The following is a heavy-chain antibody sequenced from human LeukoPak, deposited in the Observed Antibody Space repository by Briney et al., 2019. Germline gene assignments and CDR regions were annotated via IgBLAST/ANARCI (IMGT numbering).Heavy chain of an antibody. J-gene: IGHJ1*01. CDR3: ATYYYDSGGFHFHH. V-gene: IGHV3-64*01. D-gene: IGHD3-22*01. CDR1: GYTFRSYG. CDR2: ISSNGGRT. Sequence: GGSLRLSCAASGYTFRSYGMHWVRQAPGKGLEYVSAISSNGGRTYYANSVKGRFTISRDNSRNTLYLQMSSLRAEDMAVYYCATYYYDSGGFHFHHWGQGTLVTVSS.